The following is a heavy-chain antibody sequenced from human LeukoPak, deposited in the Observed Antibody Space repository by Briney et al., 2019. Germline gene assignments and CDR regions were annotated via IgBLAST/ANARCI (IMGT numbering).Heavy chain of an antibody. D-gene: IGHD1-26*01. CDR2: VHSSGGVI. Sequence: ASVKVSCKASGNTFTSDYMNWVRQAPRQGLEWMGIVHSSGGVIKYAQEFQDRVTVTRDPSTSTIYMELSSLRSADTAVYYCAGSSHQRNWFDPWGQGTLVIVSS. J-gene: IGHJ5*02. V-gene: IGHV1-46*01. CDR3: AGSSHQRNWFDP. CDR1: GNTFTSDY.